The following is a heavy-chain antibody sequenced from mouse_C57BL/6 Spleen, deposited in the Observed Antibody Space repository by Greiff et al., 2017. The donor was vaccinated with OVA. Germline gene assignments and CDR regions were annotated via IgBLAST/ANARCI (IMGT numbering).Heavy chain of an antibody. CDR3: TRDYYGSSFDY. J-gene: IGHJ2*01. V-gene: IGHV1-15*01. D-gene: IGHD1-1*01. Sequence: QVQLQQSGAELVRPGASVTLSCKASGYTFTDYEMHWVKQTPVHGLEWIGAIDPETGGTAYNQKFEGKAILTADKSSSTAYMELRSLTSEDSAVYYCTRDYYGSSFDYWGQGTTLTVSS. CDR1: GYTFTDYE. CDR2: IDPETGGT.